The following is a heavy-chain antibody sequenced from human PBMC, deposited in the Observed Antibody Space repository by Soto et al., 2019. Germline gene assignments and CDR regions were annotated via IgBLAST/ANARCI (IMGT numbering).Heavy chain of an antibody. CDR1: GGSISSSSYY. CDR2: IYYSGST. J-gene: IGHJ4*02. Sequence: SETLSLTCTVSGGSISSSSYYWGWIRQPPGKGLEWIGSIYYSGSTYYNPSLKSRVTISVDTSKNQFSLKLSSVTAADTAVYYCQVVAATGTSIDYWGQGTLVTVSS. D-gene: IGHD2-15*01. CDR3: QVVAATGTSIDY. V-gene: IGHV4-39*01.